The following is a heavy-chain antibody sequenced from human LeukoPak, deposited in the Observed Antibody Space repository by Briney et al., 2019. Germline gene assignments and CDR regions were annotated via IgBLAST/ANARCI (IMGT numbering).Heavy chain of an antibody. CDR1: GITLSNYG. Sequence: GGSLRLSCVVSGITLSNYGMSWVRQAPGKGLEWVSGISERGGSTNYADSMKGRFIISRDTSKNTMYLQMNSLRVEDTAVYFCAKRGIVIRAVIIIGFHKEAYYFDYWGQGILVTVSS. J-gene: IGHJ4*02. V-gene: IGHV3-23*01. CDR3: AKRGIVIRAVIIIGFHKEAYYFDY. D-gene: IGHD3-10*01. CDR2: ISERGGST.